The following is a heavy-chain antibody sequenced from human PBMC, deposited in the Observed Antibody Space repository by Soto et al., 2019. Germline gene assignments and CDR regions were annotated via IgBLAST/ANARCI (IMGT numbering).Heavy chain of an antibody. D-gene: IGHD3-3*01. Sequence: QVQLQESGPGLVKPSQTLSLTCTVSGGSISSGGYYWSWIRQHPGKGLEWIGYIYYSGSTYYNPSLKTRVTISVDTSKNQFSLKLSSVTAADTAVYYCAATKRCLDWLSPRAALDIWGQGKMVTVSS. V-gene: IGHV4-31*03. CDR2: IYYSGST. CDR1: GGSISSGGYY. CDR3: AATKRCLDWLSPRAALDI. J-gene: IGHJ3*02.